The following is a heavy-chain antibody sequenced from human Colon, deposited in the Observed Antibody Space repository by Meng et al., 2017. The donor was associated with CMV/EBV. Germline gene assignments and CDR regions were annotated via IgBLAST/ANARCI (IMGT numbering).Heavy chain of an antibody. D-gene: IGHD3-10*01. V-gene: IGHV4-4*02. J-gene: IGHJ4*02. CDR1: GGSISSPNW. CDR3: ARPSYGSGSYGY. Sequence: TCAVSGGSISSPNWWGWVRQPPGKGLEWIGEIYHSGTTNYNPPLQSRLIISVDKSKNQFSLKLTSVTAADTAVYYCARPSYGSGSYGYWGQGILVTVSS. CDR2: IYHSGTT.